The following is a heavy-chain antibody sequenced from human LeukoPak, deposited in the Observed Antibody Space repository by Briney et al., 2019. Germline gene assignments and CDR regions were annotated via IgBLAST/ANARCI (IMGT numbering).Heavy chain of an antibody. Sequence: GGSLRLSCAASGFTFNDYWMTWVRQAPGKGLEWVANINGDGSDKYFMDSVKGRFTISRDNSKNTLYLQMNSLSAEDTAVYYCAKVAAAAGSGEGNWFDHWGQGTLVTVSS. D-gene: IGHD6-13*01. CDR1: GFTFNDYW. CDR3: AKVAAAAGSGEGNWFDH. CDR2: INGDGSDK. V-gene: IGHV3-7*01. J-gene: IGHJ5*02.